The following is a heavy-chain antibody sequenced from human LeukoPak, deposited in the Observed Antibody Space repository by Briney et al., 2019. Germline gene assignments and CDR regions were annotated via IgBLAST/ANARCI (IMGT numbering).Heavy chain of an antibody. D-gene: IGHD6-19*01. Sequence: SETLSLTCTVSGGSISSSSYYWGWIRQPPGKGLEWIGSIYYSGSTYYSPSLKSRVTISVDTSKNQFSLKLSSVTAADTAVYYCARGPHIAVADPYNWFDPWGQGTLVTVSS. J-gene: IGHJ5*02. CDR2: IYYSGST. CDR1: GGSISSSSYY. CDR3: ARGPHIAVADPYNWFDP. V-gene: IGHV4-39*01.